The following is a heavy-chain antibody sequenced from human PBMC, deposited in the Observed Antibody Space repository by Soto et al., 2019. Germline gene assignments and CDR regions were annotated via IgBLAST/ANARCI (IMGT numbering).Heavy chain of an antibody. CDR2: IYYSGST. Sequence: SETLSLTCTVSGGSISSGDYYWSWIRQPPGKGLEWIGYIYYSGSTYYNPSLKSRVTISVDTSENQFSMKLSSVTAADTAVYYCARGNYYYGMDVWGQGTTVTVSS. CDR3: ARGNYYYGMDV. V-gene: IGHV4-30-4*01. J-gene: IGHJ6*02. CDR1: GGSISSGDYY.